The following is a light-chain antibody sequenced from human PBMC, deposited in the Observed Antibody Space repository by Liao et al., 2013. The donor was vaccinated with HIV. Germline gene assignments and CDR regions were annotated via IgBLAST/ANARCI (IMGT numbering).Light chain of an antibody. CDR3: QVWDSSSDHVV. J-gene: IGLJ2*01. Sequence: SYELTQPPSVSESPGQTAIITCSGEKLGDKYVRWYQQKPGQAPVLVIYYDSDRPSGIPERFSGSNSGNTATLTISRVEAGDEADYYCQVWDSSSDHVVFGGGTKLTVL. CDR1: KLGDKY. CDR2: YDS. V-gene: IGLV3-21*04.